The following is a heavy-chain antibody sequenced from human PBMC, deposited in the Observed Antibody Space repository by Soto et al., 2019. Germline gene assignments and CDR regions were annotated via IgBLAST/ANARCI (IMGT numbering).Heavy chain of an antibody. V-gene: IGHV3-11*01. D-gene: IGHD3-22*01. J-gene: IGHJ4*02. CDR1: GFTFSDYY. CDR2: ISSSGSTI. Sequence: QVQLVESGGGLVKPGGYLRLSCAASGFTFSDYYMSLIRQAPGKGLEWVSYISSSGSTIYYADSVKGRFSISRDNAKKTLYLQMNSLRAEDAAVYYGARSHLYYDSSGYPDYWGQGTLVTVSS. CDR3: ARSHLYYDSSGYPDY.